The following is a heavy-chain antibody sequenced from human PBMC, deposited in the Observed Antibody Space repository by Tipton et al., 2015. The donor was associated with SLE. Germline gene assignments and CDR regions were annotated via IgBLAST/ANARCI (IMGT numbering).Heavy chain of an antibody. CDR1: GFTVSSNY. CDR3: ARDEATIEGDAFDI. V-gene: IGHV3-66*02. CDR2: IYSGGST. J-gene: IGHJ3*02. Sequence: SLRLSCAASGFTVSSNYMSWVRQAPGKGLEWFSVIYSGGSTYYADSVKGRFTISRDNSKNTLYLQMNSLRAEDTAVYYCARDEATIEGDAFDIWGQGTMITVSS. D-gene: IGHD5-12*01.